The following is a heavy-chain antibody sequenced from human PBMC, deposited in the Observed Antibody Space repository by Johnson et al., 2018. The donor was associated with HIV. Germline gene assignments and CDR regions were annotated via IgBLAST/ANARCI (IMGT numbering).Heavy chain of an antibody. CDR2: ISYSASSM. Sequence: QVQLVESGGGLVKPGGSLRLSCAASGFTFSDYYMSWIRQAPGKGLEWVSYISYSASSMFYADSLQGRFTISRDNAKNSLYLQMNYLRVEDTAVYYCARLGWLGGLSRVLDMWGQGTMVTVSS. CDR1: GFTFSDYY. J-gene: IGHJ3*02. D-gene: IGHD6-19*01. CDR3: ARLGWLGGLSRVLDM. V-gene: IGHV3-11*01.